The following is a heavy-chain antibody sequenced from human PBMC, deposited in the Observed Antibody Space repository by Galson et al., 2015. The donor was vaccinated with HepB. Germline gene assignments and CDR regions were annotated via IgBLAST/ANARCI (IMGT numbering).Heavy chain of an antibody. Sequence: SLRLSCAASGFSFSDYWMSWVRRAPGRGLEWVANIKQDGREKYYVDSLKGRFSISRDNAKNSLYLQMNSLRVEDTAVYYCARRSGSYFDVIVGRFDSWGQGTLVTVSS. V-gene: IGHV3-7*01. D-gene: IGHD1-26*01. J-gene: IGHJ4*02. CDR3: ARRSGSYFDVIVGRFDS. CDR2: IKQDGREK. CDR1: GFSFSDYW.